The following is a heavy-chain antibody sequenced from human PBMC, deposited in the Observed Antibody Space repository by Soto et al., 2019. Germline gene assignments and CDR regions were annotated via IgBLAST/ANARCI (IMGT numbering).Heavy chain of an antibody. V-gene: IGHV5-51*01. D-gene: IGHD4-17*01. J-gene: IGHJ3*02. CDR2: IYPGDSDT. CDR3: GCSFLTTYPDDGFDI. Sequence: GESLKISCKGSGYSFTSYWIGWVRQMPGKGLEWMGIIYPGDSDTRYSPSFQGQVTISADKSISTAYLQWSSLKASDTAIYYCGCSFLTTYPDDGFDIWGQGTRVTVSS. CDR1: GYSFTSYW.